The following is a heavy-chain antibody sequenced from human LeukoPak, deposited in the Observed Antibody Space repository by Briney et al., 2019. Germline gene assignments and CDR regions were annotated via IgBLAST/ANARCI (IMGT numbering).Heavy chain of an antibody. D-gene: IGHD3-10*02. CDR2: ISSRSSYI. Sequence: GGSLRLSCAASGFTFSTYTMNWVRQAPGKGLEWVSSISSRSSYIYYADSVKGRFTISRDNAKNSLYLQMNSLRAEDTAVYYCAELGITMIGGVWGKGTTVTISS. V-gene: IGHV3-21*01. J-gene: IGHJ6*04. CDR1: GFTFSTYT. CDR3: AELGITMIGGV.